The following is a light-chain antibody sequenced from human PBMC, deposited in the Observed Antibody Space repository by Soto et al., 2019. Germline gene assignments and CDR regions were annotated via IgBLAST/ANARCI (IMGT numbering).Light chain of an antibody. CDR2: EVS. V-gene: IGLV2-14*01. CDR3: SSYISSSTLV. Sequence: QSALTQPASVSGPPGQSITISCTGTSSDVGAYNYVSWYQQHPGKAPKLMIYEVSNRPSGVSNRSSGSKSGNTASLTISGLQAEDEADYYCSSYISSSTLVFGTGTKVTVL. J-gene: IGLJ1*01. CDR1: SSDVGAYNY.